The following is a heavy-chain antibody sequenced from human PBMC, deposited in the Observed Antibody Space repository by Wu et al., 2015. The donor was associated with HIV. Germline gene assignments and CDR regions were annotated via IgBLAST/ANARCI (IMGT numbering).Heavy chain of an antibody. CDR2: ITPMFPTP. CDR1: GPSFDNFR. V-gene: IGHV1-69*12. J-gene: IGHJ4*02. CDR3: ARDESLRGQI. D-gene: IGHD3-16*01. Sequence: QVQLVQSGAEMKKSGSSVKVSCKASGPSFDNFRINWVRQAPGQGLEWMGGITPMFPTPRYAQTFKGRITITAEQSTNTVYMEVRRLRPDDTALYFCARDESLRGQIWGQGTLVTVSS.